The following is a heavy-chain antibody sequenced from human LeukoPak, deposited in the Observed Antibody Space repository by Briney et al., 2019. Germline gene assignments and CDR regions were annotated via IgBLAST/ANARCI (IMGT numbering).Heavy chain of an antibody. D-gene: IGHD6-19*01. V-gene: IGHV3-66*01. CDR3: FCSGWSYYYYGMDA. J-gene: IGHJ6*02. CDR1: GFTVSSNY. CDR2: IYSGGRT. Sequence: GGSLRLSCAASGFTVSSNYMSWVRQAPGKGLDWVSVIYSGGRTYYADSVKGRFTISRDNSKNTLYLQMNSLRAEDTAVYYCFCSGWSYYYYGMDAWGQGTTVTVSS.